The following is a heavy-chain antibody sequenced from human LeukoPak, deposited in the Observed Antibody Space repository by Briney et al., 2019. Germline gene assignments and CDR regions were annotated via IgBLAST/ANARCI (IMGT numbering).Heavy chain of an antibody. CDR2: IRYDGSNK. D-gene: IGHD2-8*01. V-gene: IGHV3-30*02. CDR1: GFTFSSTG. J-gene: IGHJ6*03. Sequence: GGSLRLSCTASGFTFSSTGMHWVRQAPGKGLEWVSYIRYDGSNKFYADSVKGRFTISRDTSKNTLYLQMNSLRTEDSAMYYCAKAGYCATAGCPDYYYMDVWGRGTTATVSS. CDR3: AKAGYCATAGCPDYYYMDV.